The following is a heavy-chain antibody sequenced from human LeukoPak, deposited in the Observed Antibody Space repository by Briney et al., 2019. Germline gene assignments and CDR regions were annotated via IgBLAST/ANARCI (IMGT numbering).Heavy chain of an antibody. D-gene: IGHD3-22*01. CDR3: ARLRAHYDSSGYYPDY. CDR1: GFTFSSYS. J-gene: IGHJ4*02. V-gene: IGHV3-21*04. CDR2: ISSSSSYI. Sequence: PGGSLRLSCAASGFTFSSYSMNWVRQAPGKGLEWVSSISSSSSYIYYADSVKGRFTISRDNAKNSLYLQVNSLRAEDTAVYYCARLRAHYDSSGYYPDYWGQGTLVTVSS.